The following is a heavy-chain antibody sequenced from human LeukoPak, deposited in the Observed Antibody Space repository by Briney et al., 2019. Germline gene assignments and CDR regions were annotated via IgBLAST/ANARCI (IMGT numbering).Heavy chain of an antibody. J-gene: IGHJ4*02. CDR3: ARHLYGDYFFDY. Sequence: ASVKVSCKASGYTFNRYALSWVRQAPGQGLEWMGWISAYSGNTNYAQKLQGRVTMTTDTSTSTAYIELRSLRSDDTAVYYCARHLYGDYFFDYWGQGTLVTVSS. D-gene: IGHD4-17*01. CDR1: GYTFNRYA. CDR2: ISAYSGNT. V-gene: IGHV1-18*01.